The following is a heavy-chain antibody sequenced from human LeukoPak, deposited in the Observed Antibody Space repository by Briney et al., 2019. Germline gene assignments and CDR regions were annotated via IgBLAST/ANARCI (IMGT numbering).Heavy chain of an antibody. CDR3: ARKYSSSSTYDY. V-gene: IGHV3-21*01. J-gene: IGHJ4*02. CDR2: ISSSSSYI. Sequence: PGGSLRLSCAASGFTFSSYSMKSVRQAPGKGLEWVSSISSSSSYIYYADSVKGRFTISRDNAKNSLYLQMNSLRAEETAVYYCARKYSSSSTYDYWGQGTLVTVSS. D-gene: IGHD6-6*01. CDR1: GFTFSSYS.